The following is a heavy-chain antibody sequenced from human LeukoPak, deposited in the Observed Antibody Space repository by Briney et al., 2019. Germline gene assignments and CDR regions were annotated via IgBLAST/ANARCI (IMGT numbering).Heavy chain of an antibody. CDR3: ASSIMITFGGVIAPFDY. Sequence: GASLKISCKGSGYSFTSYWIGWVRPMPGKGLEWMGIIYPGDSDTRYSPSFQGQVTISADKSISTAYLQWSSLKASDTAMYYRASSIMITFGGVIAPFDYWGQGTLVTVSS. V-gene: IGHV5-51*01. CDR1: GYSFTSYW. D-gene: IGHD3-16*02. J-gene: IGHJ4*02. CDR2: IYPGDSDT.